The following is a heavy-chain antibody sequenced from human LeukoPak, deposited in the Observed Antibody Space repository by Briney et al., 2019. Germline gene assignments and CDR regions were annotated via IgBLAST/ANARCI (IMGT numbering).Heavy chain of an antibody. V-gene: IGHV3-23*01. D-gene: IGHD6-13*01. J-gene: IGHJ4*02. CDR1: GFTFSSYA. CDR2: ISAGGGST. Sequence: PGASLRLSCAASGFTFSSYAMSWVRQAPGKGLEWVSGISAGGGSTYYADSVKGRFTISRDDSKNTLYLQMNSLRVDDTAVYYCAKAYWYSNRGIDYWGQGTLVTVSS. CDR3: AKAYWYSNRGIDY.